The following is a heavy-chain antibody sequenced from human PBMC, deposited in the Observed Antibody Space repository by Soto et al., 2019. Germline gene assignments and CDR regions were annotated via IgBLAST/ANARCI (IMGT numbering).Heavy chain of an antibody. D-gene: IGHD6-19*01. Sequence: GGSLRLSCAASGFTFSSYGMHWVRQAPGKGLEWVAVIWYDGSNKYYADSVKGRLTNSRDNSKNTLYLQMNSLRAEDTAVYYCARDPGAVAGPGHYGMDVWGQGTTVTVSS. V-gene: IGHV3-33*01. CDR2: IWYDGSNK. CDR3: ARDPGAVAGPGHYGMDV. CDR1: GFTFSSYG. J-gene: IGHJ6*02.